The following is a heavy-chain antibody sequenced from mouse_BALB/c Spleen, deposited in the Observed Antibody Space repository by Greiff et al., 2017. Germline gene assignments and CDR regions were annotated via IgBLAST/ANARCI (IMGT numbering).Heavy chain of an antibody. CDR2: IFPGTGTT. Sequence: QVQLQQSGAELVKPGASVKLSCKTSGYTFTSYWLQWVKQRPGQGLGWIGEIFPGTGTTYYNEKFKGKATLTIDTSSSTAYMQLSSLTSEDSAVYFCARGTTAYWYFEVWGAGTTVTVSS. V-gene: IGHV1S132*01. CDR1: GYTFTSYW. CDR3: ARGTTAYWYFEV. J-gene: IGHJ1*01. D-gene: IGHD1-2*01.